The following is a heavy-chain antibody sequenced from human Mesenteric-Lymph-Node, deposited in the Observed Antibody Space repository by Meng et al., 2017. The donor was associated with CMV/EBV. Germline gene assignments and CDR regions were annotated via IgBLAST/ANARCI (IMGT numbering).Heavy chain of an antibody. CDR1: GFTFSDFY. D-gene: IGHD3-22*01. J-gene: IGHJ1*01. Sequence: GESLKISCATSGFTFSDFYMHWIRQAPGKGLECLAYISGRSSSIFYADSVKGRFTISRDNAKNSVYLQMNNVKVDDTAVYYCARSTLQPFDSSGQSHWGQGTLVTVSS. CDR3: ARSTLQPFDSSGQSH. CDR2: ISGRSSSI. V-gene: IGHV3-11*01.